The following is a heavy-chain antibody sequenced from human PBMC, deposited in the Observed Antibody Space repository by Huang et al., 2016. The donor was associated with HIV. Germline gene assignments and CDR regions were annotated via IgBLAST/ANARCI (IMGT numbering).Heavy chain of an antibody. V-gene: IGHV3-30-3*01. Sequence: QVQLVESGGGVVQTGRSLRLSCAASGFPFNNHAMHWVRQAPGKGLDGVACISNDGSNNYYADSVKGRFTISRDSAKSTLFLHMTSLRTEDTAVYYCARAKDTWDAYDIWGQGTMVIVSS. D-gene: IGHD5-18*01. J-gene: IGHJ3*02. CDR1: GFPFNNHA. CDR3: ARAKDTWDAYDI. CDR2: ISNDGSNN.